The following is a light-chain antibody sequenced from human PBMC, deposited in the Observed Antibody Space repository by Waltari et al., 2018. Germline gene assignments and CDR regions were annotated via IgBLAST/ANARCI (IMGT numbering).Light chain of an antibody. Sequence: DNVMTQSPDSLAVSLGERATINCKSSQSVLYSSDNRNYLAWYQQKPGQPPNLLIYWASTRESGVPDRFSGSGSGTDFTLTISSLQAEDVAVYYCQQYYITPLSFGGGTKVEIK. CDR3: QQYYITPLS. J-gene: IGKJ4*01. CDR2: WAS. CDR1: QSVLYSSDNRNY. V-gene: IGKV4-1*01.